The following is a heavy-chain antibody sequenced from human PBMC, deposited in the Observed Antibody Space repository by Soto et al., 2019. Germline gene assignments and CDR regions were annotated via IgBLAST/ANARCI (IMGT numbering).Heavy chain of an antibody. D-gene: IGHD6-19*01. CDR3: AKGKTSGWYYFDY. CDR1: GFTFSNFA. CDR2: ISASGRDI. J-gene: IGHJ4*02. Sequence: EVQLLESGGDLVQPGGSLRLSWAASGFTFSNFAMSWVRQAPGRGLEWVSGISASGRDIHYAVSVKDRFTVSRDNSKNTLYLQMNSRRAEDTAIYYCAKGKTSGWYYFDYWGQGALVTVPS. V-gene: IGHV3-23*01.